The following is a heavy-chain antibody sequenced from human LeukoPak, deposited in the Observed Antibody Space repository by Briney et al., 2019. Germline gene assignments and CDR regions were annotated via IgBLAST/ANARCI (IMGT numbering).Heavy chain of an antibody. CDR2: IWYDGSNK. J-gene: IGHJ3*02. Sequence: GGSLRLSCAAPGFTFSSYGMHWVRQAPGKGLEWVAVIWYDGSNKYYADSVKGRFTISRDNSKNTLYLQMNSLRAEDTAVYYCARSPNGVSAFDIWGQGTMVTVSS. CDR1: GFTFSSYG. V-gene: IGHV3-33*01. D-gene: IGHD1-1*01. CDR3: ARSPNGVSAFDI.